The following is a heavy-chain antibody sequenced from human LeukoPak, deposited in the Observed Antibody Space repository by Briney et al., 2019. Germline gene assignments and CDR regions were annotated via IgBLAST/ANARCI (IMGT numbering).Heavy chain of an antibody. Sequence: SETLSLTCAVDAGSVSGYYLSWVRQPPGKGMEWIGEINHSVSTNYNPTLKSRVTISVDTSKNQFSLKLGSVTAADTAVYYCARGRPDSRRITMVRGVIGWFDPWGQGTLVTVSP. CDR1: AGSVSGYY. J-gene: IGHJ5*02. CDR2: INHSVST. CDR3: ARGRPDSRRITMVRGVIGWFDP. D-gene: IGHD3-10*01. V-gene: IGHV4-34*01.